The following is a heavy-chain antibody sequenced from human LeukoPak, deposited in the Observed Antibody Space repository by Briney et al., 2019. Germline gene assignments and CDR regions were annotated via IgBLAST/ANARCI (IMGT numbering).Heavy chain of an antibody. D-gene: IGHD5-18*01. V-gene: IGHV3-7*03. CDR3: ARVGYNYGYYFDY. J-gene: IGHJ4*02. CDR2: IKHDGSEK. Sequence: PGGSLRLSCAASGFTFSTYWMSWVRQPPGKGLEWVANIKHDGSEKYYVDFVKGRFTISRDNAKNSLYLQMNSLRAEDTALYYCARVGYNYGYYFDYWGQGTLVTVSS. CDR1: GFTFSTYW.